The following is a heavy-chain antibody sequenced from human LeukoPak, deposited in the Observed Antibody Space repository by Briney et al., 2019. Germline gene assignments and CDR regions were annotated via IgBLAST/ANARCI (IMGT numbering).Heavy chain of an antibody. CDR2: IYTSGST. CDR3: ARDGIAYYMDV. Sequence: PSQTLSLTCTVSGGSISSGSDYWSWIRQPAGKGLEWIGRIYTSGSTNYNPSLKSRVTISVDTSNNQFSLKLSSVTAADTAVYYCARDGIAYYMDVWGKGTTVTVSS. V-gene: IGHV4-61*02. CDR1: GGSISSGSDY. J-gene: IGHJ6*03. D-gene: IGHD1-26*01.